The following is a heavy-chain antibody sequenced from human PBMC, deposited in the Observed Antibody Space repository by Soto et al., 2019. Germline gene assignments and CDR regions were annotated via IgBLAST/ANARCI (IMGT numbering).Heavy chain of an antibody. J-gene: IGHJ2*01. CDR1: GFTFSSYA. CDR3: ARGYGSGSYPTGYFDL. CDR2: ISYDGSNK. D-gene: IGHD3-10*01. Sequence: QVQLVESGGGVVQPGRSLRLSCAASGFTFSSYAMHWVRQAPGKGLEWVAVISYDGSNKYYADSVKGRFTISRDNSKNSLYLQMNSLRAEDTAVYYCARGYGSGSYPTGYFDLWGRGTLVTVSS. V-gene: IGHV3-30-3*01.